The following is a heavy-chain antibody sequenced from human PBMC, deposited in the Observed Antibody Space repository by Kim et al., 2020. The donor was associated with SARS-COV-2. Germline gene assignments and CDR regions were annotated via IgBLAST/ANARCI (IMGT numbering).Heavy chain of an antibody. CDR2: ISSSSSYI. CDR1: GFTFSSYS. Sequence: GGSLRLSCAASGFTFSSYSMNWVRQAPGKGLEWVSSISSSSSYIYYADSVKGRFTISRDNAKNSLYLQMNSLRAEDTAVYYCARLSAAAGMTQYYYYYGMDVWGQGTTVTVSS. CDR3: ARLSAAAGMTQYYYYYGMDV. D-gene: IGHD6-13*01. V-gene: IGHV3-21*01. J-gene: IGHJ6*02.